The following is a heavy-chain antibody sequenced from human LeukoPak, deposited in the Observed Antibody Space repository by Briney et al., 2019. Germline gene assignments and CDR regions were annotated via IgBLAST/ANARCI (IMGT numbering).Heavy chain of an antibody. CDR2: INHSGST. CDR3: ARPIELTDDAFDI. V-gene: IGHV4-34*01. Sequence: SETLSLTCAVYGGSFSGYYWSWIRQPPGKGLEWIGEINHSGSTNYSPSLKSRVTISVDKSKNQFSLKLSSVTAADTAVYYCARPIELTDDAFDIWGQGTMVTVSS. J-gene: IGHJ3*02. D-gene: IGHD7-27*01. CDR1: GGSFSGYY.